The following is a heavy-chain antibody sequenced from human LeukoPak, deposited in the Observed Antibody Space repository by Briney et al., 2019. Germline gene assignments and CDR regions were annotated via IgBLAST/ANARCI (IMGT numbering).Heavy chain of an antibody. V-gene: IGHV4-4*07. CDR2: IYTSGST. Sequence: SETLSLTCTVSGGSISSYYWSWIRQPAGKGLEWIGRIYTSGSTNYNPSLKSRVTMSVDTSKNQFSLKLSSVTAADTAVYYCARARWIVGVNAVEYYYMDVLGQRDHGHRLL. D-gene: IGHD1-26*01. CDR1: GGSISSYY. CDR3: ARARWIVGVNAVEYYYMDV. J-gene: IGHJ6*03.